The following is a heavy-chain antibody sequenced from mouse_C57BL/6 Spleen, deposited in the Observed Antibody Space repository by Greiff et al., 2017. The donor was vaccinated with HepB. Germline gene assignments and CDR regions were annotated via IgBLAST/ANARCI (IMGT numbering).Heavy chain of an antibody. V-gene: IGHV1-52*01. CDR1: GYTFTSYW. J-gene: IGHJ1*03. CDR2: IDPSDSET. D-gene: IGHD1-1*01. Sequence: QVQLQQPGAELVRPGSSVKLSCKASGYTFTSYWMHWVKQRPIQGLEWIGNIDPSDSETHYNQKFKDKATLTVDKSSSTAYMQLSSLTSEDSAVYYCARGGIYYGSRSYWYFDVWGTGTTVTVSS. CDR3: ARGGIYYGSRSYWYFDV.